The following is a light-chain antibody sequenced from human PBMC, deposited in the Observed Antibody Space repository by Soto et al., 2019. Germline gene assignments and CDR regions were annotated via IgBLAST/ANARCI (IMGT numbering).Light chain of an antibody. V-gene: IGKV3-11*01. J-gene: IGKJ5*01. CDR1: QSIRNS. Sequence: EILMTQSPATLSVSPGERATLSCRASQSIRNSLAWYQQKPGQAPRLLIYDASNRATGIPARFSGSGSGTDFTLTISSLEPEDFAVYYCQQRNDWPITFGQGTRLEIK. CDR2: DAS. CDR3: QQRNDWPIT.